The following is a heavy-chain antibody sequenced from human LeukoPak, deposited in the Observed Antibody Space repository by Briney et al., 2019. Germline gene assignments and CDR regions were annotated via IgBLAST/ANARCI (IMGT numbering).Heavy chain of an antibody. V-gene: IGHV1-69*13. CDR2: IIPIFGTA. J-gene: IGHJ4*02. CDR1: GYTFTSYY. CDR3: AGHCSSTSCADY. D-gene: IGHD2-2*01. Sequence: ASVKVSCKASGYTFTSYYMHWVRQAPGQGLEWMGGIIPIFGTANYAQKFQGRVTITADESTSTAYMELSSLRSEDTAVYYCAGHCSSTSCADYWGQGTLVTVSS.